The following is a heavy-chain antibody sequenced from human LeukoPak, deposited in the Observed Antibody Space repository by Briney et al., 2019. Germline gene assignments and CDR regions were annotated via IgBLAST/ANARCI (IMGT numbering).Heavy chain of an antibody. Sequence: ASVKVSCKASGYTFTSYGISWVRQAPGQGLEWMGWISAYNGNTNYAQKLQGRVTMTTDTSTSTACMELRSLRSDDTAVYYCARDPTQGVVVVPAAIPVDYWGQGTLVTVSS. J-gene: IGHJ4*02. V-gene: IGHV1-18*01. CDR3: ARDPTQGVVVVPAAIPVDY. CDR2: ISAYNGNT. CDR1: GYTFTSYG. D-gene: IGHD2-2*01.